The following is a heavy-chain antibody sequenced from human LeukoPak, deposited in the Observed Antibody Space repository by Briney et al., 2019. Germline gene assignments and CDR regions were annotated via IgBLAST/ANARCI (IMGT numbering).Heavy chain of an antibody. J-gene: IGHJ6*02. V-gene: IGHV3-23*01. CDR3: AKGYSSSLYYGMDV. Sequence: GGSLRLSCEASGFTFSNYAMSWVRQAPGKGLEWVSIISGSGDSTFDADSVKGRFTISRDNYKTTLYLQMNSLRAEDTAVYYCAKGYSSSLYYGMDVWGQGTTVTVSS. CDR2: ISGSGDST. D-gene: IGHD6-13*01. CDR1: GFTFSNYA.